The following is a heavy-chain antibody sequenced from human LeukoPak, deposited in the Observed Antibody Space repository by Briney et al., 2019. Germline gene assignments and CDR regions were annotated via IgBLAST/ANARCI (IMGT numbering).Heavy chain of an antibody. CDR1: GFSFSNYG. J-gene: IGHJ4*02. D-gene: IGHD2-15*01. Sequence: PGGSLRLSCAASGFSFSNYGMHWVRQAPGKGLEWVAVISYDGSNKYHAGSVEGRFTISRDNSRDTLYLQLDSLRSEDTAVYYCAKGRGYCSGSSCPTGGDWGQGTLVTVSS. V-gene: IGHV3-30*18. CDR3: AKGRGYCSGSSCPTGGD. CDR2: ISYDGSNK.